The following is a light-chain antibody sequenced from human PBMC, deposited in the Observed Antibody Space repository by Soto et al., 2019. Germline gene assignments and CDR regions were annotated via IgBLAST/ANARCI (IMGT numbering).Light chain of an antibody. CDR2: DAS. J-gene: IGKJ4*01. Sequence: EIVLTQSPATLSLSPGERATLSCRARQTVSSYLAWYQQKPGQAPRLLIYDASNRATGIPARFSGSGSGTDFTLTIISLEPEDFAVYYCQQRSNWLTFGGGTKVEIK. V-gene: IGKV3-11*01. CDR1: QTVSSY. CDR3: QQRSNWLT.